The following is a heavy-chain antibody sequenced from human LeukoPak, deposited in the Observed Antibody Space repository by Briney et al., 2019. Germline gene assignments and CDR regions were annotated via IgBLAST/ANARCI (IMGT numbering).Heavy chain of an antibody. CDR3: ARGGYYYDSSGYNQFDL. Sequence: PGGSLRLSCAASGFTFSSYDMHWVRQATGKGLEWVSAIGTAGDTYYPGSVKGRFTISRENAKNSLYPQMNSLRAGDTAVYYCARGGYYYDSSGYNQFDLWGRGTLVTVSS. V-gene: IGHV3-13*01. J-gene: IGHJ2*01. CDR1: GFTFSSYD. CDR2: IGTAGDT. D-gene: IGHD3-22*01.